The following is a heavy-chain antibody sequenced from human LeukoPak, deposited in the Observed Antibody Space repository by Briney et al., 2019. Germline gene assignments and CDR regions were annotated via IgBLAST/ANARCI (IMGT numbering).Heavy chain of an antibody. D-gene: IGHD2-15*01. CDR2: IYSGGNT. CDR1: GFTVSSNY. Sequence: GGSLRLSCAASGFTVSSNYMSWVRQAPGKGLEWVSIIYSGGNTYHVDSVKGRFTISRDSYKNTLYLQMNSLRAEDAAVYYCAKAPVTTCSGAYCYPFDYWGQGTLVTVSS. V-gene: IGHV3-53*01. J-gene: IGHJ4*02. CDR3: AKAPVTTCSGAYCYPFDY.